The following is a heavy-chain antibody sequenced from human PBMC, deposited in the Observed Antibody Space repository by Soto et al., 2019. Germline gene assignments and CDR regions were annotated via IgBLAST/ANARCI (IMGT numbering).Heavy chain of an antibody. CDR1: GCSISSYY. CDR3: AHLVVAGLTYYFDY. J-gene: IGHJ4*02. D-gene: IGHD2-15*01. V-gene: IGHV4-59*01. CDR2: IYYSGST. Sequence: SETLSLTCTVSGCSISSYYWSWIRQPPGKGLEWIGYIYYSGSTSYNPSLKSRVTISVDTSKNQFSLKLSSVTAADTAVYYCAHLVVAGLTYYFDYWGQGTLVTVSS.